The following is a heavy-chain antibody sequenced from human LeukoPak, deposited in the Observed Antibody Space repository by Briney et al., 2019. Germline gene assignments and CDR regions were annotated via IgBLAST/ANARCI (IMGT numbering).Heavy chain of an antibody. D-gene: IGHD3-22*01. V-gene: IGHV1-46*01. J-gene: IGHJ4*02. Sequence: ASVKVSCKASGYTFTSYYMHWVRRAPGQGLEWMGIINPSGGSTSYAQKFQGRVTMTRDTSTSTVYMELSSLRSEDTAVYYCAREVRSSGYYPSKIFDYWGQGTLVTVSS. CDR1: GYTFTSYY. CDR2: INPSGGST. CDR3: AREVRSSGYYPSKIFDY.